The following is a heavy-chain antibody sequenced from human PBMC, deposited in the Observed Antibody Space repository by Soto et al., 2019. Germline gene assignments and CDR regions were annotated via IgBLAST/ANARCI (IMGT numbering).Heavy chain of an antibody. CDR3: ARNGALDY. V-gene: IGHV4-30-4*01. J-gene: IGHJ4*02. Sequence: SETLSLTCTVSGGSISSGDYYWSWIRQPSGKGLEWIGYILYSGTTNYNPSLESRLTISVDTSKNQFSLKLTSVTAADTAVYYCARNGALDYWGRGTLVTVSS. CDR1: GGSISSGDYY. CDR2: ILYSGTT. D-gene: IGHD2-8*01.